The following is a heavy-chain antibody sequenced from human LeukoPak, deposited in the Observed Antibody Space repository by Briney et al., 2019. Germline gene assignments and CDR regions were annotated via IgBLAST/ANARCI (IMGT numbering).Heavy chain of an antibody. CDR3: ARDDCSSISCYHNWFDP. V-gene: IGHV3-7*01. D-gene: IGHD2-2*01. J-gene: IGHJ5*02. CDR2: IKQDGSEK. Sequence: SGGSLRLSCAASGFTFSSYWMSWVRQAPGKGLEGVANIKQDGSEKYYVDSVKGRFTISRDNAKNSLYLQMNSLRAEDTAVYYCARDDCSSISCYHNWFDPWGQGTLVTVSS. CDR1: GFTFSSYW.